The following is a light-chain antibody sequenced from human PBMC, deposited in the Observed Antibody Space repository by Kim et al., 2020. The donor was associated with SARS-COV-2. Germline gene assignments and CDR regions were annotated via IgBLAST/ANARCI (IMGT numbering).Light chain of an antibody. CDR2: AAS. J-gene: IGKJ2*01. Sequence: IQMTQSPSSLSASVGDRVTITCRASQSISNYLNWYQQRPGKAPKVLIYAASILQSGVPSRFSDSGSGTDFTLTIRSLQPEDFATYYCQQRYSDFSEYTFGQGTTLEIK. V-gene: IGKV1-39*01. CDR3: QQRYSDFSEYT. CDR1: QSISNY.